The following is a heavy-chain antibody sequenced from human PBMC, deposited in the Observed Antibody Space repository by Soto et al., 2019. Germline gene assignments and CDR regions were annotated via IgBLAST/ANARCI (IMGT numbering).Heavy chain of an antibody. J-gene: IGHJ4*02. Sequence: QVQLQESGPGLVKPSGTLSLTCAVSGGSISSSNWWSWVRQPPGKGLEWIGEIYHSGSTNYNPSLKRRVPISVDKSKNQFSRKLSSVTAADTAVYYCARAAMGGSSWPFDYWGQGTLVTVSS. CDR2: IYHSGST. V-gene: IGHV4-4*02. CDR1: GGSISSSNW. D-gene: IGHD6-13*01. CDR3: ARAAMGGSSWPFDY.